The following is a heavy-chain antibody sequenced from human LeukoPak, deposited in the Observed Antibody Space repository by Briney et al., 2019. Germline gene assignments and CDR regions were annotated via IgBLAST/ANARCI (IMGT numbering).Heavy chain of an antibody. CDR2: TYYRSKWYT. J-gene: IGHJ4*02. CDR3: ARDVGTSGWYTFEY. D-gene: IGHD6-19*01. Sequence: SQTLSLTCAISGDSVSSNNGAWNWIRQSPSRGLEWLGRTYYRSKWYTDYAGSVQGRITISPDTSKNQFSLQLYSVTPEDAAVYYCARDVGTSGWYTFEYWGQGTLVTVSS. CDR1: GDSVSSNNGA. V-gene: IGHV6-1*01.